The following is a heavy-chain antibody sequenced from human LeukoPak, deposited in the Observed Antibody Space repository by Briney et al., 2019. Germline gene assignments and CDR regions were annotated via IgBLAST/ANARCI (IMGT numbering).Heavy chain of an antibody. CDR3: AREVGIVGATLYYYYYMDV. J-gene: IGHJ6*03. Sequence: SETLSLTCTVSGGSISSYYWSWIRQPPGKGLEWIGYIYYSGSTNYNPSLKSRVTISVDTSKNQFSLKLSSVTAADTAVYYCAREVGIVGATLYYYYYMDVWGKGTTVTISS. V-gene: IGHV4-59*01. CDR1: GGSISSYY. CDR2: IYYSGST. D-gene: IGHD1-26*01.